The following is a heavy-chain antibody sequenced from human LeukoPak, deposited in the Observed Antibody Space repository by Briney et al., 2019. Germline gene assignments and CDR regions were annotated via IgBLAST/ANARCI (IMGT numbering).Heavy chain of an antibody. CDR3: ARLWSGYYYFDY. J-gene: IGHJ4*02. D-gene: IGHD3-3*01. CDR1: GGSISSVDYY. V-gene: IGHV4-30-4*08. Sequence: SQTLSLTCTVSGGSISSVDYYWSWIRQPPGKGREWIGYSYYSGSTYYNPSLKSRVTISVDTSKNQFSLKLSSVTAADTAVYYCARLWSGYYYFDYWGQGTLVTVSS. CDR2: SYYSGST.